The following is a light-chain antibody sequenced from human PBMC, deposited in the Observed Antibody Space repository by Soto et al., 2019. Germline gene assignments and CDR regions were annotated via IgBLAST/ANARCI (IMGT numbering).Light chain of an antibody. V-gene: IGKV1-5*01. CDR2: DAT. J-gene: IGKJ2*01. CDR1: QSITRW. Sequence: DIQMTQSPSTLSASVGDRVTITCRADQSITRWLAWFQQKPGKAPSLLIYDATNLQPEVPSRFSGSGSGTEFTLTISSLQPDDFATYYCQQYNGYSHSFGQGTRVEIK. CDR3: QQYNGYSHS.